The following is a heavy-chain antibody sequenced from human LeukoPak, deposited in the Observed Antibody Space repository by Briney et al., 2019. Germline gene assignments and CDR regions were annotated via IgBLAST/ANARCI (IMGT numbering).Heavy chain of an antibody. V-gene: IGHV6-1*01. J-gene: IGHJ3*02. D-gene: IGHD6-6*01. CDR2: TYYRSKWYN. Sequence: SQTLSLTCAISGDSVSSNSAAWNWLRQSPSRGLEWLGRTYYRSKWYNDYAVSVKSRITINPDTSKNQFSLQLNSVTPEDTAVYYCAYSSSTPVDDAFDIWGQGTMVTVSS. CDR1: GDSVSSNSAA. CDR3: AYSSSTPVDDAFDI.